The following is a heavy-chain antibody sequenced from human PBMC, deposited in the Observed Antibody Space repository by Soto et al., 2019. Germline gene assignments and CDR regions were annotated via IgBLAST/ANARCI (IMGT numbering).Heavy chain of an antibody. CDR2: IYLGDSDT. Sequence: GESLKISCKGSGYSFTSYWIGWVRQMPGKGPEWMGIIYLGDSDTRYSPSFQGQVTISADKSISTTYLQWSSLKASDTAMYYCARSDYGDNLYYFDYWGQGTLVTVSS. V-gene: IGHV5-51*01. J-gene: IGHJ4*02. D-gene: IGHD4-17*01. CDR3: ARSDYGDNLYYFDY. CDR1: GYSFTSYW.